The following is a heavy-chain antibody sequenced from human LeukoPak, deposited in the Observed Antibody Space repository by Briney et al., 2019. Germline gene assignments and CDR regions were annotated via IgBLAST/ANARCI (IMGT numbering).Heavy chain of an antibody. D-gene: IGHD1-14*01. V-gene: IGHV4-34*01. J-gene: IGHJ6*03. Sequence: SETLSLTCVVSDGSFSGNYWRWLRQPPGRGLEWIGEISHSGSTNYNPSLTSRITVSVDTSKNQFSLRLTSVTVADTAVYYCARVRRQWYNNLFHHYMDVWGKGTTVTVSS. CDR3: ARVRRQWYNNLFHHYMDV. CDR2: ISHSGST. CDR1: DGSFSGNY.